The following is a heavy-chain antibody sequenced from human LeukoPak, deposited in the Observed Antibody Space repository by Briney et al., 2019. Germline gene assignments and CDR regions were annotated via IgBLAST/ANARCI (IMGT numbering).Heavy chain of an antibody. CDR3: TKAIGGSGYYGVDY. V-gene: IGHV3-43*02. J-gene: IGHJ4*02. Sequence: GGSLRLSCAASGFTFDDYAMHWVRQAPGKGLEWVSLISGDGGDTSYADSVKGRFTISRDNSKSSLYLQMNSLTTEDTALYYCTKAIGGSGYYGVDYWGQGALVTVSS. D-gene: IGHD3-3*01. CDR1: GFTFDDYA. CDR2: ISGDGGDT.